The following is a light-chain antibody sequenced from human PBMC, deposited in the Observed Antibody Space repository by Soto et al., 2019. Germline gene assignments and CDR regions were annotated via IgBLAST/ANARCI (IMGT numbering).Light chain of an antibody. CDR3: CSYAGTSTPYV. V-gene: IGLV2-23*01. Sequence: QSVLTQPASVSGSPGQSTTISCTGTSSDVGTYNLVSWYQQHPDKAPKLMIYEGSKRPSGLSNRFSGSKSGNTASLTISGLQAEDEADYYCCSYAGTSTPYVFGTGTKVTVL. J-gene: IGLJ1*01. CDR2: EGS. CDR1: SSDVGTYNL.